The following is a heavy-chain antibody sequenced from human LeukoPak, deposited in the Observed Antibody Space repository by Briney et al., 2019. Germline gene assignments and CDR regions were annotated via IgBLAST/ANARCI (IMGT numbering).Heavy chain of an antibody. V-gene: IGHV4-30-4*01. Sequence: SQTLSLTCTVSGGSISSGDYYWSWIRQPLGKGLEWIGYIYYSGSTYYNPSLKSRVTISVDTSKNQFSLKLSSVTAADTAVYYCARGIAAAGTTSSYYFDYWGQGTLVTVSS. J-gene: IGHJ4*02. CDR2: IYYSGST. CDR1: GGSISSGDYY. CDR3: ARGIAAAGTTSSYYFDY. D-gene: IGHD6-13*01.